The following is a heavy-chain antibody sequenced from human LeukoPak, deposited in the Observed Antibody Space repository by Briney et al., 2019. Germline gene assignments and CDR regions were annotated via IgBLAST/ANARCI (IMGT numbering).Heavy chain of an antibody. CDR3: AREAAAPHHYYYMDV. D-gene: IGHD6-13*01. Sequence: ASVKVSYKASGYTFTGYYMHWVRQAPGQGLEWMGWINTNTGNPTYAQGFTGRFVFSLDTSVATAYLQISSLKAEDSAVYYCAREAAAPHHYYYMDVWGKGTTVTVSS. CDR1: GYTFTGYY. V-gene: IGHV7-4-1*02. J-gene: IGHJ6*03. CDR2: INTNTGNP.